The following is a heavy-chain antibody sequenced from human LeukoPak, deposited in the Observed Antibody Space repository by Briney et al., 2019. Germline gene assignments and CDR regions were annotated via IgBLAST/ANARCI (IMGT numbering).Heavy chain of an antibody. CDR1: GFTVSSNY. V-gene: IGHV3-53*05. J-gene: IGHJ4*02. CDR2: IYSGGST. D-gene: IGHD3-22*01. Sequence: GGSLRLSCAASGFTVSSNYMSWVRQAPGKGLEWVSVIYSGGSTYYADSVKGRFTISRDNSKNTLYLQMNSLRAEDTAVYYCAKTVNYYDSRRLDYWGQGTLVTVSS. CDR3: AKTVNYYDSRRLDY.